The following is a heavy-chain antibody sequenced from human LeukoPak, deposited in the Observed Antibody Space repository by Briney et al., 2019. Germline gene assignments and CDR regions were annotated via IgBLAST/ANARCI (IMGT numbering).Heavy chain of an antibody. Sequence: GGSLRLSCVASGFTFTKYTMIWVRQAPGKGLEWVSGISGSGGNTYYADSVKGRFTISRDNSKNTLDLQMNSLRAEDTAVYYCAKRRTIAVPGPFDYWGQGTLVTVSS. D-gene: IGHD6-19*01. CDR2: ISGSGGNT. CDR1: GFTFTKYT. V-gene: IGHV3-23*01. J-gene: IGHJ4*02. CDR3: AKRRTIAVPGPFDY.